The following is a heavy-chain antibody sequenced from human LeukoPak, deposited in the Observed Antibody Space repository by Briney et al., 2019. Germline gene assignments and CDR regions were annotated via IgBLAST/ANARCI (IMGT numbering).Heavy chain of an antibody. CDR3: ASVGGSGWFDY. Sequence: SETLSLTCTVSGGSVSSGPYYWSWIRQPPGRGFEWIGRVYYSGNYSGNTDYNPALKSRVAISVDTSKNQFSLKLTSVTAADTAVYFCASVGGSGWFDYWGQGTLVTVSS. V-gene: IGHV4-61*01. CDR1: GGSVSSGPYY. J-gene: IGHJ4*02. CDR2: VYYSGNYSGNT. D-gene: IGHD6-19*01.